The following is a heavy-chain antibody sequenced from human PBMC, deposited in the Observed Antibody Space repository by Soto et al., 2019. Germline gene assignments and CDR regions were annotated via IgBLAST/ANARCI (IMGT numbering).Heavy chain of an antibody. D-gene: IGHD6-13*01. Sequence: SETLSRTCTVSGGSISSSSYYWGWIRQPPGKGLEWIGSIYYSGSTYYNPSLKSRVTISVDTSKNQFSLKLSSVTAADTAVYYCARAFQVYSSSWYGYDAFDIWGQGTMVTVSS. V-gene: IGHV4-39*07. CDR2: IYYSGST. J-gene: IGHJ3*02. CDR3: ARAFQVYSSSWYGYDAFDI. CDR1: GGSISSSSYY.